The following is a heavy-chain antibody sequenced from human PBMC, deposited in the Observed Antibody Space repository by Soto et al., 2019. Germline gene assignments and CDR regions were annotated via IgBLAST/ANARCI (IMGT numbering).Heavy chain of an antibody. CDR2: ITGSGGST. Sequence: EVHLLESGGGLVQPGGSLRLSCAASGFTFSSYAMSWVRLSPGKGLEWVSAITGSGGSTYYADSVKGRLTVSRDNSKNTLYLQLNSLRAEDTAIYYCATFDSTNGSSWGQGTLVTVSS. V-gene: IGHV3-23*01. J-gene: IGHJ5*02. CDR3: ATFDSTNGSS. D-gene: IGHD6-13*01. CDR1: GFTFSSYA.